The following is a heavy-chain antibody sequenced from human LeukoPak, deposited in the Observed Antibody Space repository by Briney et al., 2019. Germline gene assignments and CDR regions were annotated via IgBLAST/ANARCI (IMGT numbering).Heavy chain of an antibody. CDR3: ARRAYCGGDCPATFDY. V-gene: IGHV1-69*13. CDR1: RGTFSISA. CDR2: IIPIFGTA. J-gene: IGHJ4*02. D-gene: IGHD2-21*01. Sequence: AASVKISCTASRGTFSISAISRVRQAPGHGVVWMGGIIPIFGTANYAQKFQGRVTITADDATSTAYMELSSLRSEDTAVYYCARRAYCGGDCPATFDYWGQGTLVTVSS.